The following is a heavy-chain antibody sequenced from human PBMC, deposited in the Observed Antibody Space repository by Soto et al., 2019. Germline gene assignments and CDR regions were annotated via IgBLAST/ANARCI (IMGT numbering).Heavy chain of an antibody. Sequence: ASVKVSCKASGYTFTGYYIHWVRQAPGQGLEWMGWINPNSGGTNYAQKFQGWVTMTRDTSISTAYMELSRLRSDDTAVYYCARGRPYYDILTGYYPDFDYWGQGTLVTVSS. J-gene: IGHJ4*02. CDR1: GYTFTGYY. CDR3: ARGRPYYDILTGYYPDFDY. V-gene: IGHV1-2*04. CDR2: INPNSGGT. D-gene: IGHD3-9*01.